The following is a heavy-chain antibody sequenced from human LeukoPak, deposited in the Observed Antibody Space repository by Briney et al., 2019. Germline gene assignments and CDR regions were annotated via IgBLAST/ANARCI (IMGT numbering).Heavy chain of an antibody. CDR2: IYYSGST. V-gene: IGHV4-39*07. CDR1: GGSISSSSYY. D-gene: IGHD3-10*01. Sequence: PSETLSLTCTVSGGSISSSSYYWGWIRQPPGKGLEWIGSIYYSGSTYYNPSLKSRVTISVDTSKNQFSLKLSSVTAADTAVYYCARVMVRGVIMFGGQGTLVTVSS. J-gene: IGHJ4*02. CDR3: ARVMVRGVIMF.